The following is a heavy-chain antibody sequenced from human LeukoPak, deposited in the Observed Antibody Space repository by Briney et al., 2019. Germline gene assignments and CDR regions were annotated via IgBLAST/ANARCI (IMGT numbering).Heavy chain of an antibody. V-gene: IGHV1-69*05. D-gene: IGHD2-2*01. CDR2: IIPIFGTA. CDR3: ARDREICSSTSCHTSYNWFDP. CDR1: GYTFTGYY. J-gene: IGHJ5*02. Sequence: GASVKVSCKASGYTFTGYYMHWVRQAPGQGLEWMGGIIPIFGTANYAQKFQGRVTITTDESTSTAYMELSSLRSEDTAVYYCARDREICSSTSCHTSYNWFDPWGQGTLVTVSS.